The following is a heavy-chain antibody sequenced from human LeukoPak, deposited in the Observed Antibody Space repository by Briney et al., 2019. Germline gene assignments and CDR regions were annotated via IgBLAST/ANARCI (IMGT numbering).Heavy chain of an antibody. Sequence: GGSLRLSCAASGFTFSSYEMNWVRQAPGKGLEWVSYISSSGSTIYYADSVKGRSTISRDNAKNSLYLQMNSLRAEDTAVYYCARIPRIATPGAYFWGQGTLVTVSS. CDR3: ARIPRIATPGAYF. CDR1: GFTFSSYE. CDR2: ISSSGSTI. D-gene: IGHD6-13*01. V-gene: IGHV3-48*03. J-gene: IGHJ4*02.